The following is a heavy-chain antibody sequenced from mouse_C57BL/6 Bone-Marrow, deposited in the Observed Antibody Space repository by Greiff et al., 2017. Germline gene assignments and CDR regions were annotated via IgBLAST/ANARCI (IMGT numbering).Heavy chain of an antibody. Sequence: EVMLVESGGGLVQPGGSLKLSCAASGFTFSDYYMYWVRQTPEKRLEGVAYISNGGGSTYYPDTVKGRFTISRDNAKNTLYLQMSRLKSEDTAMYYCARHPYGNYAWFAYWGQGTLVTVSA. D-gene: IGHD2-1*01. V-gene: IGHV5-12*01. CDR3: ARHPYGNYAWFAY. J-gene: IGHJ3*01. CDR2: ISNGGGST. CDR1: GFTFSDYY.